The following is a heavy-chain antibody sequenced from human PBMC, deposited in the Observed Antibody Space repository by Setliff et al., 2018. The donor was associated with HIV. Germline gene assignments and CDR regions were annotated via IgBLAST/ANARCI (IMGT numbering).Heavy chain of an antibody. CDR3: ARDHHSGRGSNFPWYSDL. D-gene: IGHD1-26*01. CDR1: GYTFTSYG. CDR2: ISAYNGNT. Sequence: ASVKVSCKASGYTFTSYGISGVRQAPGQGLEWMGWISAYNGNTNYAQKLQGRVTMTTDTSTSTAYMELRSLRSDDTAVYYCARDHHSGRGSNFPWYSDLWGRGTLVTVSS. J-gene: IGHJ2*01. V-gene: IGHV1-18*01.